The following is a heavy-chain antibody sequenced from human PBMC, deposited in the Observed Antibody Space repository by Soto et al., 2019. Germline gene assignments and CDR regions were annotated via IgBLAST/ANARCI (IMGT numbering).Heavy chain of an antibody. D-gene: IGHD6-13*01. CDR3: AKRSSSWYYFDY. CDR2: IGGSGGST. CDR1: GFTFSSYA. V-gene: IGHV3-23*01. Sequence: GGSLRLSCAASGFTFSSYAMSWVRQAPGKGLEWVSTIGGSGGSTYYADSVKGRFTISSDNSKNTLSLQMNSLRAEDTAVYYCAKRSSSWYYFDYWGQGALVTVSS. J-gene: IGHJ4*02.